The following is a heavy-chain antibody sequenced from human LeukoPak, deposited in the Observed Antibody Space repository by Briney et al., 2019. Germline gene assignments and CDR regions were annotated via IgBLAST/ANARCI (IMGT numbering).Heavy chain of an antibody. V-gene: IGHV5-51*01. CDR1: GYSFTSYW. Sequence: GESLKISCKGSGYSFTSYWIGWVRQMPGKGLEWMGIIYPGDSDTRYSPSFQGQVTISADKSISTAYLQWSSLQASDTAMYYCARQADYDSSGYFPTDLPLDYWGQGTLVTVSS. CDR2: IYPGDSDT. D-gene: IGHD3-22*01. J-gene: IGHJ4*02. CDR3: ARQADYDSSGYFPTDLPLDY.